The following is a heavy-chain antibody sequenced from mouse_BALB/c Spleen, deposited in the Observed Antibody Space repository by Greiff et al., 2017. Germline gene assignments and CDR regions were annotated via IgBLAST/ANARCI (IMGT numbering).Heavy chain of an antibody. V-gene: IGHV5-6-5*01. CDR2: ISSGGST. D-gene: IGHD1-1*01. CDR3: ARGRIYYGSSFDY. CDR1: GFTFSSYA. Sequence: EVKLMESGGGLVKPGGSLKLSCAASGFTFSSYAMSWVRQTPEKRLEWVASISSGGSTYYPDSVKGRFTISSDNARNILYLQMSSLRSEDTAMYYCARGRIYYGSSFDYWGQGTTLTVSS. J-gene: IGHJ2*01.